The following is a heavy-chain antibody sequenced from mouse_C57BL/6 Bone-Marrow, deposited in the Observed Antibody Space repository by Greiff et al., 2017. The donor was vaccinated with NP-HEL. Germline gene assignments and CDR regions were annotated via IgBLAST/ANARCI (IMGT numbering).Heavy chain of an antibody. Sequence: QVQLKQSGPELVKPGASVKISCKASGYAFSSSWMNWVKQRPGKGLEWIGRIYPGDGDTNYNGKFKGKATLTADKSSSTAYMQLSSLTSEDSAVYFCARGGLRRGFAYWGQGTLVTVSA. V-gene: IGHV1-82*01. CDR3: ARGGLRRGFAY. J-gene: IGHJ3*01. CDR2: IYPGDGDT. CDR1: GYAFSSSW. D-gene: IGHD2-4*01.